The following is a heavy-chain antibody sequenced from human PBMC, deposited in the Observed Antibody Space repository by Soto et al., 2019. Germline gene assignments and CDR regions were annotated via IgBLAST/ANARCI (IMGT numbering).Heavy chain of an antibody. D-gene: IGHD2-2*01. V-gene: IGHV1-18*01. CDR1: GYTFDTFG. Sequence: QLVQSGAEVKKPGASVKVSCRSSGYTFDTFGVSWVRQAPGQGLEWMGWISSYNGNTEYAEKFQGRLTMTTDTSTNTAYMELRSLRSDDTAVYFCARIDGADYQLLYGDYGMDVWGQGTTVTVSS. J-gene: IGHJ6*02. CDR2: ISSYNGNT. CDR3: ARIDGADYQLLYGDYGMDV.